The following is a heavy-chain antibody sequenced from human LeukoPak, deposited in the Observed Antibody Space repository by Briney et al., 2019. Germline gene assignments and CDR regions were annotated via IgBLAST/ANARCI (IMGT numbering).Heavy chain of an antibody. CDR2: IKEDGTYT. D-gene: IGHD3-16*01. V-gene: IGHV3-74*01. CDR3: ARDLDMGITPGDDFDF. CDR1: GLSFSKYW. Sequence: GGSLRLSCAASGLSFSKYWMHWVRQTPGEGLVWVARIKEDGTYTSYADSVKGRFTISRDNARNTVFLQMNSLRAEDTAVYYCARDLDMGITPGDDFDFWGQGTLVTVSS. J-gene: IGHJ4*02.